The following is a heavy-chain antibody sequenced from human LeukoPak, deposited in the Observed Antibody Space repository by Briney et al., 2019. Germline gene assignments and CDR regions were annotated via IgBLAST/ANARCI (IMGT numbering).Heavy chain of an antibody. Sequence: GGSLRLSCAASGFTFSSYEMNWVRQAPGKGLEWVAFIRYDGSNKYYADSVKGRFTISRDNSKNKLYLQMNSLRAEDTAVYYCAKDLAVIMITFWVLDVWGKGTTVTISS. CDR1: GFTFSSYE. V-gene: IGHV3-30*02. D-gene: IGHD3-16*01. CDR2: IRYDGSNK. CDR3: AKDLAVIMITFWVLDV. J-gene: IGHJ6*04.